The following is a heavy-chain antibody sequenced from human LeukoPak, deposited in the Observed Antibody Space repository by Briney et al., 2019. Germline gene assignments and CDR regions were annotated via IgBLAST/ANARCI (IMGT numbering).Heavy chain of an antibody. CDR1: GFTFSSYW. Sequence: GGSLRLSCAASGFTFSSYWTTWVRQAPGRGLEWVATIKADGSDKYYVNSVKGRFTISRDNAKNSLSLQMDSLRAEDTAVYYCARGGLWGGDYWGQGTLVTVSS. J-gene: IGHJ4*02. D-gene: IGHD3-16*01. CDR2: IKADGSDK. CDR3: ARGGLWGGDY. V-gene: IGHV3-7*01.